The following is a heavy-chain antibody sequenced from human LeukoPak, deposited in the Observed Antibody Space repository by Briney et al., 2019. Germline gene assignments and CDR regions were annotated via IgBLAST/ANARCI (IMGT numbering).Heavy chain of an antibody. V-gene: IGHV3-15*01. CDR1: GFTFSNAW. CDR2: IKSKTDGGTT. J-gene: IGHJ4*02. Sequence: SGGSLRLSGAASGFTFSNAWMSWVRQAPGKGLEWVGRIKSKTDGGTTDYAAPVKGRFTISRDDSKNSLYLQMNSLKTEDTAVYYCTTSIEFYFDYWGQGTLVTVSS. D-gene: IGHD3-10*01. CDR3: TTSIEFYFDY.